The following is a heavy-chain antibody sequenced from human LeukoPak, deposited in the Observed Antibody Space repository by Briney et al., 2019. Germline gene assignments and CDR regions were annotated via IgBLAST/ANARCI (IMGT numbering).Heavy chain of an antibody. Sequence: GGSLRLSCAASGFTFSSYSMNWVRQAPGKGLEWVSYISSSSSTIYYADSVKGRFTISRDNAKNSLYLQMNSLRAEDTAVYYCARGNDNDYGDNWFDPWGQGTLVTVSS. J-gene: IGHJ5*02. V-gene: IGHV3-48*01. D-gene: IGHD4-17*01. CDR3: ARGNDNDYGDNWFDP. CDR2: ISSSSSTI. CDR1: GFTFSSYS.